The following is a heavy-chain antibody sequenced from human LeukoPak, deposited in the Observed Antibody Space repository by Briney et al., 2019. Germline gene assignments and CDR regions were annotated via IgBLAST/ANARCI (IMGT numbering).Heavy chain of an antibody. CDR2: ISAYNGNT. CDR3: ARPGDDVYSSGWYVVDQSYYFDY. CDR1: GYTFTSYG. V-gene: IGHV1-18*01. D-gene: IGHD6-19*01. J-gene: IGHJ4*02. Sequence: ASVKVSCKASGYTFTSYGISWVRQAPGQGLEWMGWISAYNGNTNYAQKLQGRVTMTTDTSTSTAYMELRSLRSDDTAVYYCARPGDDVYSSGWYVVDQSYYFDYWGQGTLVTVSS.